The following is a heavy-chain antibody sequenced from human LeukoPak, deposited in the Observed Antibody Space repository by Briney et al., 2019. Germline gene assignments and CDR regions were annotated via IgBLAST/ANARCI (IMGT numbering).Heavy chain of an antibody. D-gene: IGHD6-19*01. CDR2: INPTGSST. J-gene: IGHJ6*03. CDR1: GYSFTSHY. CDR3: ARDRGAAVAGTPILYYYYYYMDV. V-gene: IGHV1-46*01. Sequence: WASVKVSCKASGYSFTSHYMHWVRQAPGQGLEWLGLINPTGSSTLYAQKFQGRVTMTRDMSTTTDYMELSSLRSDDTAVYYCARDRGAAVAGTPILYYYYYYMDVWGKGTTVTVSS.